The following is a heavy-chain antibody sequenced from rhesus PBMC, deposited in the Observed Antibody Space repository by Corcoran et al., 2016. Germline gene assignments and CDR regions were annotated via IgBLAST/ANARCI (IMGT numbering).Heavy chain of an antibody. D-gene: IGHD3-34*01. V-gene: IGHV3-54*02. CDR3: ARDLGGELFDY. J-gene: IGHJ4*01. Sequence: EVQLVESGGGLVQPGGSLRLSCAASGFTFSSYGMHWVRQAPGKGLEWVAVISHDGIKKYYADSVKDRFTISRDNSKNMPYLQMNNLKLEDTAVYYCARDLGGELFDYWGQGVLVTVSS. CDR2: ISHDGIKK. CDR1: GFTFSSYG.